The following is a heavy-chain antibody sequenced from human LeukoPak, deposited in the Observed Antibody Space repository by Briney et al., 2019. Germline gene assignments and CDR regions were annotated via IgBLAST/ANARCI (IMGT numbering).Heavy chain of an antibody. CDR1: GFTFSGSA. D-gene: IGHD5-18*01. Sequence: PGGSLRLSCAASGFTFSGSAMHWVRQAPGKGLEWVAVISYDGSNKYYADSVKGRFTISRDNSKNTLYLQMNSLRTEDTAVYYCARGDQYSHDGGDYWGQGTLVTVSS. CDR3: ARGDQYSHDGGDY. V-gene: IGHV3-30-3*01. J-gene: IGHJ4*02. CDR2: ISYDGSNK.